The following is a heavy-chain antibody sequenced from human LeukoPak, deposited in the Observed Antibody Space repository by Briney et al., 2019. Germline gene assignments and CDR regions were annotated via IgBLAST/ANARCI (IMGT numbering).Heavy chain of an antibody. CDR1: GYTFTSYY. Sequence: ASVKVSCKASGYTFTSYYMHWVRQAPGQGLEWMGIINPSGGSTSYAQKFQGRVTMTRDMSTSTDYVELSSLRSEDTAVYYCARDNSVEDTAWWFDPWGQGTLVTVSS. V-gene: IGHV1-46*01. J-gene: IGHJ5*02. CDR2: INPSGGST. CDR3: ARDNSVEDTAWWFDP. D-gene: IGHD4-23*01.